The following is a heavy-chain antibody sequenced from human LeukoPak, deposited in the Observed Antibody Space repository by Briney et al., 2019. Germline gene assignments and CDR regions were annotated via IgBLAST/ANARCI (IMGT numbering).Heavy chain of an antibody. J-gene: IGHJ4*02. CDR3: AGYSNGWYVPATFRGRVSEY. CDR2: ISGSGGST. D-gene: IGHD6-19*01. CDR1: GFTFSSYA. V-gene: IGHV3-23*01. Sequence: GGSLRLSCAASGFTFSSYAMSWVRQAPGKGLEWVSAISGSGGSTYYADSVKGRFTISRDNSKNTLYLQMNSLRAEDTAVYYCAGYSNGWYVPATFRGRVSEYWGQGTLVTVSS.